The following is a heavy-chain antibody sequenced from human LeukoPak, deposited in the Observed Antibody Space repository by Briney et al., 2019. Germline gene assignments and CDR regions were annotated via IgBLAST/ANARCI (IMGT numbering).Heavy chain of an antibody. CDR3: ARQGAVAGSAFDY. Sequence: PSETLSLTCTVSGGSISSSSYYWAWIRQPPGKGLEWIGSIYYSRSTYYNPSLKSRVTISVDTSKNQFSLKLSSVTAADTAVYYCARQGAVAGSAFDYWGQGTLVTVSS. J-gene: IGHJ4*02. CDR1: GGSISSSSYY. D-gene: IGHD6-19*01. CDR2: IYYSRST. V-gene: IGHV4-39*01.